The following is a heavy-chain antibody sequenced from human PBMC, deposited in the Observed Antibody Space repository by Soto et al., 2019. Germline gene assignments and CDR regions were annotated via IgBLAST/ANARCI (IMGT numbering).Heavy chain of an antibody. Sequence: GGSLRLSCAASGFTFSSYGMHWVRQAPGKGLEWVAVIWYDGSNTYYADSVKGRFTISRDNSKNTLYLQMNGLRAEDTAVYYCATAVTGGHYFDNWGQGTLVTVSS. CDR3: ATAVTGGHYFDN. CDR2: IWYDGSNT. V-gene: IGHV3-30*02. J-gene: IGHJ4*02. CDR1: GFTFSSYG. D-gene: IGHD1-20*01.